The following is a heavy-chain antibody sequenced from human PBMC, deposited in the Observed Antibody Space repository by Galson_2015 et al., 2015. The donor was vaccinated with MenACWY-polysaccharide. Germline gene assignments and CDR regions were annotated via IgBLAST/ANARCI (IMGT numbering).Heavy chain of an antibody. CDR1: GFTFSSYW. CDR2: TNSDGSST. V-gene: IGHV3-74*01. CDR3: ARMGGGYRTYWYFDL. Sequence: SLRLSCAASGFTFSSYWMHWVRQAPGKGLVWVSRTNSDGSSTSYADSVKGRFTISRDNAKNTLYLQMNSLRAEDTAVYYCARMGGGYRTYWYFDLWGRGTLVTVSS. D-gene: IGHD5-12*01. J-gene: IGHJ2*01.